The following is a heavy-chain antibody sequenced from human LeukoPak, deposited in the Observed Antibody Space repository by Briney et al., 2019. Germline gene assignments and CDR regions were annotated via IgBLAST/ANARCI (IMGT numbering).Heavy chain of an antibody. Sequence: GGSLRLSCAASGFTFSSYGMHWVRQAPGKGLEWVANIKQDGSEKYYVDSVKGRFTISRDNAKNSLYLQMNNLRAEDTAVYYCARGGIGELYFDYWGQGTLVTVSS. CDR3: ARGGIGELYFDY. V-gene: IGHV3-7*01. D-gene: IGHD2-21*01. CDR2: IKQDGSEK. J-gene: IGHJ4*02. CDR1: GFTFSSYG.